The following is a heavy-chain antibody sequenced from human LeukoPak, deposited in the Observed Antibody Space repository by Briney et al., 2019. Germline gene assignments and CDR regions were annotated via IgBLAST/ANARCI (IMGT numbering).Heavy chain of an antibody. CDR1: GFTFSSYG. CDR3: AKDGGYSNYAFAL. V-gene: IGHV3-33*06. CDR2: IYYDGSKE. D-gene: IGHD4-11*01. Sequence: GGSLRLSCAASGFTFSSYGMHWVRQAPGKGLEWVTLIYYDGSKEYYADSVKGRFTISRDNSKNTLYLQMNSLRVEDTAVYYCAKDGGYSNYAFALWGQGTMVTVSS. J-gene: IGHJ3*01.